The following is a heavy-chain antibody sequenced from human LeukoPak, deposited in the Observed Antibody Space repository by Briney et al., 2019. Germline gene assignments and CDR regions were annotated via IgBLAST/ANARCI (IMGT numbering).Heavy chain of an antibody. CDR2: IWYDGSNK. CDR3: ARGYCSGGSCYPDY. J-gene: IGHJ4*02. CDR1: GFTFSSYW. V-gene: IGHV3-33*08. Sequence: GGSLRLSCAASGFTFSSYWMSWVRQAPGKGLEWVAVIWYDGSNKYYADSVKGRFTISRDNSKNTLYLQMNSLRAEDTAVYYCARGYCSGGSCYPDYWGQGTLVTVSS. D-gene: IGHD2-15*01.